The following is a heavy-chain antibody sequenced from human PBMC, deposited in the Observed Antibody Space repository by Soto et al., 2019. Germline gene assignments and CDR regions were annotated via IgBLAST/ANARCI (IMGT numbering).Heavy chain of an antibody. CDR1: GFTFSSYG. V-gene: IGHV3-33*01. J-gene: IGHJ6*02. D-gene: IGHD6-6*01. Sequence: GGSLRLSCAASGFTFSSYGMHWVRQAPGKGLEWVAVIWYDGSNKYYADSVKGRFTISRDNSKNTLYLQMNSLRAEDTAVYYCARDSVPLHFSSSSVFRVYGMDVWGQGTTVTVSS. CDR3: ARDSVPLHFSSSSVFRVYGMDV. CDR2: IWYDGSNK.